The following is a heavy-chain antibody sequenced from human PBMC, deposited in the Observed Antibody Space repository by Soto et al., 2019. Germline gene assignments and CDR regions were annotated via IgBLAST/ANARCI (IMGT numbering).Heavy chain of an antibody. Sequence: PVGSLRLSCAASGFTFGNYAMSWVRQAPGKGLEWVSGITGGGGSTNYADPVKGRFTISRDNSWNTLYLQLSSLRAEDTAVYYCAKLLAAAASWDAFDIWGQGTMVTVSS. D-gene: IGHD6-25*01. CDR1: GFTFGNYA. J-gene: IGHJ3*02. CDR2: ITGGGGST. CDR3: AKLLAAAASWDAFDI. V-gene: IGHV3-23*01.